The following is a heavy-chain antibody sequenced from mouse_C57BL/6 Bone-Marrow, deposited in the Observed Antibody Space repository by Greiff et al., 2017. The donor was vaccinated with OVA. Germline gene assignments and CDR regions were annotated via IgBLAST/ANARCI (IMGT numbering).Heavy chain of an antibody. D-gene: IGHD1-1*01. Sequence: QVQLQQSGPGLVQPSQSLSITCTVSGFSLTSYGVHWVRQSPGKGLEWLGVIWSGGSTDYNAAFISRLSIIKDNSKSQVFFKMNSLQARDTAIYYGARKNYGRRDNDFGYWGHGTTLTVSS. J-gene: IGHJ2*01. CDR3: ARKNYGRRDNDFGY. V-gene: IGHV2-2*01. CDR2: IWSGGST. CDR1: GFSLTSYG.